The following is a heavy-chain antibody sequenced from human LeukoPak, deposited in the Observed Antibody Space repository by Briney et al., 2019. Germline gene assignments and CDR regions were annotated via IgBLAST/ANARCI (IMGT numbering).Heavy chain of an antibody. V-gene: IGHV4-59*02. CDR1: GGSVINHY. J-gene: IGHJ4*02. CDR3: ATTYYYDSSGYSPGDY. CDR2: IYSSGHT. D-gene: IGHD3-22*01. Sequence: KPSETLSLTCAVSGGSVINHYWSWIRQPPGKGLEWIGYIYSSGHTSYNPSLKSRVTISLDTSKNQFSLKLTSVTAADTAVYYCATTYYYDSSGYSPGDYWGQGTLVTVSS.